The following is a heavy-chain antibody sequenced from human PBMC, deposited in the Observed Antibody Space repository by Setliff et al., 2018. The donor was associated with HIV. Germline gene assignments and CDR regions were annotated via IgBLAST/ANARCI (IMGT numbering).Heavy chain of an antibody. CDR1: GFTFTSHG. CDR3: AKDGDYSGSSTDY. V-gene: IGHV3-30*02. Sequence: GGSLRLSCAASGFTFTSHGMHWVRQAPGKGLEWVSFIRYDGNNKYYTDSVKGRFTISRDNSKNTPDLQMNSLRPEDTAVYYCAKDGDYSGSSTDYWGQGTLVTVSS. D-gene: IGHD1-26*01. J-gene: IGHJ4*02. CDR2: IRYDGNNK.